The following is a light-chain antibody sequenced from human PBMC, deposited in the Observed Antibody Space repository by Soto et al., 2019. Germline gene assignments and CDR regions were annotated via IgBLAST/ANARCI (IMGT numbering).Light chain of an antibody. CDR2: KAS. Sequence: DIQMTQSPSSVSASVGDRVTISCRASQGISSWLAWYQQKPGKAPKLLIYKASTLQTGVPSRFSGSGSGTDFTLNIPNLQPEDFATYYCHQASSFPLSFGGGTKVEIK. J-gene: IGKJ4*01. CDR1: QGISSW. V-gene: IGKV1-12*01. CDR3: HQASSFPLS.